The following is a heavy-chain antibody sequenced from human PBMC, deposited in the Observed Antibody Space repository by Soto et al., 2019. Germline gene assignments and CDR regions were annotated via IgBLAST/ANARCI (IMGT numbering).Heavy chain of an antibody. CDR1: GFTFDDCA. CDR3: VKDSYADFHRVLSTAEYFFDY. Sequence: EVQLVESGGGLVRPGRSLRLSCTASGFTFDDCAMHWVRQAPGRGLEWVSGITWNSGNIAYADSVKGRFTIARDDDNNSLYLQMNSLRPEDTALYYCVKDSYADFHRVLSTAEYFFDYWGHGTLVTVSS. CDR2: ITWNSGNI. D-gene: IGHD2-2*01. J-gene: IGHJ4*01. V-gene: IGHV3-9*01.